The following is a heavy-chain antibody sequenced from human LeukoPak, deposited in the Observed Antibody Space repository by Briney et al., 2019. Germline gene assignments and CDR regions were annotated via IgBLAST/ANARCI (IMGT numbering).Heavy chain of an antibody. CDR2: FDPEDGET. D-gene: IGHD2/OR15-2a*01. CDR3: ATKPGTFRIRYFDL. J-gene: IGHJ2*01. Sequence: GASVKVSCKVSGYTLTELSMHWVRQAPGKGLEWMGGFDPEDGETIYAQKFQGRVTMTEDTSTDTAYMELSSLRPEDTAVYYCATKPGTFRIRYFDLWGRGTLVTVSS. V-gene: IGHV1-24*01. CDR1: GYTLTELS.